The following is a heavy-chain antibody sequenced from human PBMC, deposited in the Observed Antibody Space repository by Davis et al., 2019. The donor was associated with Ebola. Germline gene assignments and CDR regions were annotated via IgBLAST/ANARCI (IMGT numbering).Heavy chain of an antibody. Sequence: GESLKISCKGSGYSFTNYWIGWVRQMPGRGLEWMGIIYPGDSDTIYSPSFQGQVTISADKSISTAYLQWSSLKASDTAMYYCARQGYCNSTSCNNWFDPWGQGTLVTASS. CDR2: IYPGDSDT. J-gene: IGHJ5*02. CDR3: ARQGYCNSTSCNNWFDP. CDR1: GYSFTNYW. V-gene: IGHV5-51*01. D-gene: IGHD2-2*01.